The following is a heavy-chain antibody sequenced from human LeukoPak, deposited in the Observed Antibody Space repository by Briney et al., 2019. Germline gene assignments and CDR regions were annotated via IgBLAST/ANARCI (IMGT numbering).Heavy chain of an antibody. V-gene: IGHV4-59*12. CDR1: GGSISSYY. CDR2: IYYSGST. CDR3: ARGALYSYAGGYFDY. D-gene: IGHD5-18*01. J-gene: IGHJ4*02. Sequence: PSETLSLTCTVSGGSISSYYWSWIRQPPGKGLEWIGYIYYSGSTNYNPSLKSRVTMSVDTSKNQFSLKLSSVTAADAAVYYCARGALYSYAGGYFDYWGQGTLVTVSS.